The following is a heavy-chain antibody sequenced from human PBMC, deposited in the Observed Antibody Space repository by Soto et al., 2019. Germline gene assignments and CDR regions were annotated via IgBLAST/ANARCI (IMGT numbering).Heavy chain of an antibody. CDR2: IYPVDSDT. Sequence: GESLKISCKGSGYNFATDWIGWVRQMPGKGLEWMGIIYPVDSDTRYSPSFQGQVTISADKSISTAYLQWSSLKASDTAMYYCARYWHSYSLNYYRGMDVWGQGTTVTVSS. CDR1: GYNFATDW. CDR3: ARYWHSYSLNYYRGMDV. J-gene: IGHJ6*02. D-gene: IGHD5-18*01. V-gene: IGHV5-51*01.